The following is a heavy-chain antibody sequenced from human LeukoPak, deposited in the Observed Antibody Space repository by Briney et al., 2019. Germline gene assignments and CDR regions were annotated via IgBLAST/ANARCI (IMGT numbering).Heavy chain of an antibody. CDR2: ISDYNGNT. CDR1: VYTFISYG. Sequence: GVSVNVSRKASVYTFISYGIRGVPQAPAQGLEGMGWISDYNGNTNYAQKLQGRDTMTTDTSTSTTHMELRSVRSDDTAVYYCARGSIYYYDSSGYSYDFDYWGQGTLVTVSS. V-gene: IGHV1-18*01. D-gene: IGHD3-22*01. J-gene: IGHJ4*02. CDR3: ARGSIYYYDSSGYSYDFDY.